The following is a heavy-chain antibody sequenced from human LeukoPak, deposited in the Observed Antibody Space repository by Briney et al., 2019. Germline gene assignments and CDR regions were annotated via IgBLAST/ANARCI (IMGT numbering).Heavy chain of an antibody. CDR3: ASSIKAAVLDY. CDR1: GGSFSGYY. J-gene: IGHJ4*02. Sequence: PSETLSLTCAVYGGSFSGYYWGWIRQPPGKGLEWIGEINHSGSTNYNPSLKSRVTISVDTSKNQFSLKLSSVTAADTAVYYCASSIKAAVLDYWGQGTLVTVSS. D-gene: IGHD6-13*01. V-gene: IGHV4-34*01. CDR2: INHSGST.